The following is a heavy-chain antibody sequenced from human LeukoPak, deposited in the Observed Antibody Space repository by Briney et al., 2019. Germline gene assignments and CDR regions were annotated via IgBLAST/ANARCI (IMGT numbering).Heavy chain of an antibody. CDR1: VAPSVFTP. Sequence: PSETLSSPALSLVAPSVFTPRQTAGMGLEWIGHIYTSGTTNYNPSLSSLFTLSVDTSNNLFSLKLTSVTAADTAVYYCARDPSSSGSVFDYWGQGTLVTVSS. CDR2: IYTSGTT. J-gene: IGHJ4*02. D-gene: IGHD6-13*01. CDR3: ARDPSSSGSVFDY. V-gene: IGHV4-4*07.